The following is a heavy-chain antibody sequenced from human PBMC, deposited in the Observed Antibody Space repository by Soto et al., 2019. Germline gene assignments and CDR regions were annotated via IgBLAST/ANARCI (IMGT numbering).Heavy chain of an antibody. CDR3: AKDLRAPAAKNFDY. CDR1: GFTFNNYA. V-gene: IGHV3-23*01. Sequence: GGSLRLSCAASGFTFNNYAMTWVRQPPGKGLEWVSAISGSGDITFYADSVRGRFTISRDNSKSTLYLQMNSLRAEDTAVYFCAKDLRAPAAKNFDYWGQGTLVTVSS. J-gene: IGHJ4*02. CDR2: ISGSGDIT. D-gene: IGHD6-25*01.